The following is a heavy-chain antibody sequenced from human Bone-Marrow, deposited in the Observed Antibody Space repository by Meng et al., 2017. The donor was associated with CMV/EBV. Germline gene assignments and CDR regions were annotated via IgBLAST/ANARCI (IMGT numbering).Heavy chain of an antibody. Sequence: GGSLRLSCAASGFTFDDYAMHWVRQAPGKGLEWVSGISWNSGSIGYADSVKGRFTISRDNAKNSLYLQMNSLRAEDTAVYYCARRYCSSTSCQWDDAFDIWGQGTMVTVSS. CDR1: GFTFDDYA. CDR3: ARRYCSSTSCQWDDAFDI. V-gene: IGHV3-9*01. D-gene: IGHD2-2*01. CDR2: ISWNSGSI. J-gene: IGHJ3*02.